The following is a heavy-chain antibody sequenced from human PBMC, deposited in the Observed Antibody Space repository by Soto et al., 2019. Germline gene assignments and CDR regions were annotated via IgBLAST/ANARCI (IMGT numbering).Heavy chain of an antibody. CDR1: GGSISSGGYY. J-gene: IGHJ4*02. CDR2: IYYSGST. Sequence: PSETLSLTCTVSGGSISSGGYYWGWIRQHPGKGLEWIGYIYYSGSTYYNPSLKSRVTISVDTSKNQFSLKLSSVTAADTAVYYCARVNYYDSSGTKYYFDYWCQGTLVTVSS. V-gene: IGHV4-31*03. D-gene: IGHD3-22*01. CDR3: ARVNYYDSSGTKYYFDY.